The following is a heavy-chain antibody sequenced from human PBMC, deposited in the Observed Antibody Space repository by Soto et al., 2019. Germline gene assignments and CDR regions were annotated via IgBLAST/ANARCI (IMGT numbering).Heavy chain of an antibody. CDR1: GFTFNRYS. CDR2: ISSTTNYI. J-gene: IGHJ4*02. CDR3: ARESEDLTSNFDY. V-gene: IGHV3-21*06. Sequence: GCSLRLSCAASGFTFNRYSMNWVRQAPGKGLEWVSSISSTTNYIYYGDSMKGRFTISRDNAKNSLYLEMNSLRAEDTAVYYCARESEDLTSNFDYWGQGTLVTVSS.